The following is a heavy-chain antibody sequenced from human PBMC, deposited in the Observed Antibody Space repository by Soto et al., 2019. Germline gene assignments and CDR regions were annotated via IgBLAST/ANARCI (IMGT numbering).Heavy chain of an antibody. D-gene: IGHD1-26*01. J-gene: IGHJ4*02. CDR2: IYFGGST. Sequence: SATLSLTCAVSGGSISSGDYSWNWIRQPPGKGLEWIGYIYFGGSTYYNPSLQSRVTISVDTSKNQFSLKLSSVTAADTAVYYCARRYGGNLDYWGQGTLVTVS. V-gene: IGHV4-30-2*01. CDR1: GGSISSGDYS. CDR3: ARRYGGNLDY.